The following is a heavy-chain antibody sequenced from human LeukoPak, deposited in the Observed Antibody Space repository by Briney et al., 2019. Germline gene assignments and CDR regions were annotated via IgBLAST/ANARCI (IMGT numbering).Heavy chain of an antibody. CDR1: GGSISSDY. V-gene: IGHV4-59*12. D-gene: IGHD2-2*01. J-gene: IGHJ5*02. CDR2: IYNSGNN. Sequence: SETLSLTCTVSGGSISSDYWQWIRQPPGKGLEWVGYIYNSGNNHYNSSLKSRVTISVDTSKNQFSLKLSSVTAADTAVYYCARGRGIVVVPAAPPRSYNWFDPWGQGTLVTVSS. CDR3: ARGRGIVVVPAAPPRSYNWFDP.